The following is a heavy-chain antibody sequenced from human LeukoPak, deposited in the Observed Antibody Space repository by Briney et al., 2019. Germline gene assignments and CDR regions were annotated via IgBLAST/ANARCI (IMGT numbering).Heavy chain of an antibody. CDR1: GFTFSSYG. V-gene: IGHV3-30*18. Sequence: GRSLRLSCAASGFTFSSYGMHWVRQAPGKGLGWVAVISYDGSNKYYADSVKGRFTISRDNSKNTLYLQMSSLRAEDTAVYYCAKNLVAATPGAFDIWGQGTMVTVSS. D-gene: IGHD2-15*01. CDR2: ISYDGSNK. CDR3: AKNLVAATPGAFDI. J-gene: IGHJ3*02.